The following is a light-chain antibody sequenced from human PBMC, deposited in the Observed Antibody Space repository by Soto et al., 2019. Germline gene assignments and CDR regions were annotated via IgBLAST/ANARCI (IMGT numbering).Light chain of an antibody. V-gene: IGKV3D-15*01. CDR3: QQYDDYPLT. Sequence: EIVMTHSPATLSVSQGERATFSCRASQSVSSYLAWYQQKPGQAPRLLIYDASNRATGIPDRFSGSGSGTEFTLTISSLQADDFATYFCQQYDDYPLTFGGGTKVDNK. CDR2: DAS. CDR1: QSVSSY. J-gene: IGKJ4*01.